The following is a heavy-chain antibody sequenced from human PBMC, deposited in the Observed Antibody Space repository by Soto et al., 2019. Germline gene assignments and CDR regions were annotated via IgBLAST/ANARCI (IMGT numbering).Heavy chain of an antibody. Sequence: QLQLQESGSGLVKPSQTLSLTCAVSGGSISSGGYSWSWIRQPPGKGLGWMGYISHSGSTYYKPSPWPRFTRSVHSLKTESSTTLISVTTADTAVQSRGSWSQGPQYSCQGTLVPVSS. CDR2: ISHSGST. V-gene: IGHV4-30-2*01. D-gene: IGHD2-8*02. CDR3: GSWSQGPQY. CDR1: GGSISSGGYS. J-gene: IGHJ4*02.